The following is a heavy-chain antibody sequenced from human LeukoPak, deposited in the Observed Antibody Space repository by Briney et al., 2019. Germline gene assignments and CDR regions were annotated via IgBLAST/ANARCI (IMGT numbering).Heavy chain of an antibody. CDR1: GGSISSYY. J-gene: IGHJ5*02. D-gene: IGHD3-10*01. V-gene: IGHV4-59*01. CDR3: ARAHYGSGSYYLRFDP. CDR2: XXYSGST. Sequence: SETLSLTCTVSGGSISSYYWSWIRQPXXXXXXXXXXXXYSGSTNYNPSLKSRVTISVDTSKNQFSLKLSSVTAADTAVYYCARAHYGSGSYYLRFDPWGQGTLVTVSS.